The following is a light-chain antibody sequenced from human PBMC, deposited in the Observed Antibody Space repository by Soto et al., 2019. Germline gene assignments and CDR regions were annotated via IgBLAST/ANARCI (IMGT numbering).Light chain of an antibody. CDR2: STS. CDR3: LLYYGGAQSYV. Sequence: QAVVTQEPSLTVSPGGTVTLTCASSTGAVTSGYYPNWFQQKPGQAPRALIYSTSNKHPWTPARFSGSLLGGKAALTLSGVQPEDEAEYYCLLYYGGAQSYVFGTGTKV. J-gene: IGLJ1*01. CDR1: TGAVTSGYY. V-gene: IGLV7-43*01.